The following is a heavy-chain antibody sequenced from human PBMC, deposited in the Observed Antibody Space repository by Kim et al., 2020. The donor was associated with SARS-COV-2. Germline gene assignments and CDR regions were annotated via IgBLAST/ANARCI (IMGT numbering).Heavy chain of an antibody. V-gene: IGHV3-48*01. CDR3: AREVIAVAGFDY. J-gene: IGHJ4*02. CDR2: ISSSSSTI. Sequence: GGSLRLSCAASGFTFSSYSMNWVRQAPGKGLEWVSYISSSSSTIYYADSVKGRFTISRDNTKNSVYLQMNSLRGEDTAVYYCAREVIAVAGFDYWGQGTLVTVSS. D-gene: IGHD6-19*01. CDR1: GFTFSSYS.